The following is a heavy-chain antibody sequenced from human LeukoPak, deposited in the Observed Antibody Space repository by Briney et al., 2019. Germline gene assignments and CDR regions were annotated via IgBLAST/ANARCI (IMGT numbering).Heavy chain of an antibody. CDR1: GFTFSSYA. CDR2: ISGSGGST. J-gene: IGHJ3*02. V-gene: IGHV3-23*01. CDR3: AKGGYNWNYLDAFDI. Sequence: GGSLGLSCAAFGFTFSSYAMSWVRQAPGKGLEWVSAISGSGGSTYYADSVKGRFTISRDNSKNTLYLQMNSLRAEDTAVYYCAKGGYNWNYLDAFDIWGQGTMVTVSS. D-gene: IGHD1-7*01.